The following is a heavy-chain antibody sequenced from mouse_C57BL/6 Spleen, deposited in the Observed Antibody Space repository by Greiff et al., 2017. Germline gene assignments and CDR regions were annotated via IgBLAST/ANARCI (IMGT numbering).Heavy chain of an antibody. CDR2: INYDGSST. V-gene: IGHV5-16*01. CDR3: ARDLAGPYYGSSYGYFDV. D-gene: IGHD1-1*01. J-gene: IGHJ1*03. Sequence: EVQRVESEGGLVQPGSSMKLSCTASGFTFSDYYMAWVRQVPEKGLEWVANINYDGSSTYYLDSLKSRFIISRDNAKNILYLQMSSLKSEDTATYYCARDLAGPYYGSSYGYFDVWGTGTTVTVSS. CDR1: GFTFSDYY.